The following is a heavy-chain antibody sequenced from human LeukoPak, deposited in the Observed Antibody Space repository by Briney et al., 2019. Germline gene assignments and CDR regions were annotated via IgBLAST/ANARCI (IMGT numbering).Heavy chain of an antibody. Sequence: SVKVSCKASGGTFSSYTISWVRQAPGQGLEWTGRIIPILGIANYAQKIQGRVTITADKSTSTAYMELSSLRSEDTAVYYCARAAYYDILTGHTPSFDPWGQGTLVTVSS. CDR3: ARAAYYDILTGHTPSFDP. CDR1: GGTFSSYT. D-gene: IGHD3-9*01. V-gene: IGHV1-69*02. J-gene: IGHJ5*02. CDR2: IIPILGIA.